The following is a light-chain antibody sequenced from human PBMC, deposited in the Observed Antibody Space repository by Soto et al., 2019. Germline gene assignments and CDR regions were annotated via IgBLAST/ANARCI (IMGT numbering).Light chain of an antibody. Sequence: EIVMTQSPATLSVSPGERATLSCRASQSVSSNLACYQQKPGQAPRLHIYAASTRATGIPARFSGSGSGTEFTLTVSSLQSEDFAVYYCQQYNKWPLFTFGPGTKVDIK. CDR1: QSVSSN. J-gene: IGKJ3*01. CDR3: QQYNKWPLFT. V-gene: IGKV3-15*01. CDR2: AAS.